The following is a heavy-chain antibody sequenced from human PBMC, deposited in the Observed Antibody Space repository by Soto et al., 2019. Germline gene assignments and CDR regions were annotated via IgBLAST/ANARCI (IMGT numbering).Heavy chain of an antibody. V-gene: IGHV3-30*18. J-gene: IGHJ4*02. Sequence: GGSLRLSCAASGFTFSSYGMHWVRQAPGKGLEWVAVISYDGSNKYYADSVKGRFTISRDNSKNTLYLQMNSLRAEDTAVYYCAKGPQVFGELIYYWGQGTLVTVSS. D-gene: IGHD3-10*02. CDR1: GFTFSSYG. CDR2: ISYDGSNK. CDR3: AKGPQVFGELIYY.